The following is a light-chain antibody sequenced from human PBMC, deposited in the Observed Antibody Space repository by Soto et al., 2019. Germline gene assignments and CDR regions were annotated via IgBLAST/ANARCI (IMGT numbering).Light chain of an antibody. CDR2: GAS. V-gene: IGKV3-20*01. J-gene: IGKJ4*01. Sequence: EIVLTQSPATLSLFPGERATLSCRASQSVSSYLAWYQQKPGQAPRLLLYGASSRATGIPDRFSGSGSGTDFTLTISRLEPEDFAVYYCQQYGSSPITFGGGTKVEIK. CDR1: QSVSSY. CDR3: QQYGSSPIT.